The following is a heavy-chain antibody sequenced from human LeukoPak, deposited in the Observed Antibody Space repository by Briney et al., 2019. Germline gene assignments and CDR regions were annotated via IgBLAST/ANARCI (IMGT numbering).Heavy chain of an antibody. CDR1: GGSISSGGYS. CDR3: ARTDYYEWFDP. CDR2: IYHSGST. Sequence: SETLSLTCAVSGGSISSGGYSWSWIRQPPGKGLEWIGYIYHSGSTYYNPSLKGRVTISVDRSKNQFSLKLSSVTAADTAVYYCARTDYYEWFDPWGQGTLVTVSS. V-gene: IGHV4-30-2*01. D-gene: IGHD3-22*01. J-gene: IGHJ5*02.